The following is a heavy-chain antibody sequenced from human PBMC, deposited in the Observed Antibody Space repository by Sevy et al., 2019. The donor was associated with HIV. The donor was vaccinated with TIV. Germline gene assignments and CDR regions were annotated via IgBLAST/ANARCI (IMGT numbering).Heavy chain of an antibody. CDR1: GGSVSSDTYY. Sequence: SETLSLTCTVSGGSVSSDTYYWSWIRQPPGKGLECIGYIYYSGSTNYNPSLKSRVTISVDTSKNQFSLKLTSVTAADTALYYCARVGGATDYGMDVWGQGTTVTVSS. CDR3: ARVGGATDYGMDV. CDR2: IYYSGST. D-gene: IGHD1-26*01. V-gene: IGHV4-61*01. J-gene: IGHJ6*02.